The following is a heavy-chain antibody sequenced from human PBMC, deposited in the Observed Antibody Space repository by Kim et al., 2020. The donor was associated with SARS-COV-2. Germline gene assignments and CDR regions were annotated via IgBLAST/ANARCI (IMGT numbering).Heavy chain of an antibody. J-gene: IGHJ4*02. D-gene: IGHD1-26*01. CDR3: ARRGGTSNPPFDY. Sequence: SPSFQGQVTISVDKSIDTAYLQWSSLKASDTAMYYCARRGGTSNPPFDYWGQGTLVTVSS. V-gene: IGHV5-51*01.